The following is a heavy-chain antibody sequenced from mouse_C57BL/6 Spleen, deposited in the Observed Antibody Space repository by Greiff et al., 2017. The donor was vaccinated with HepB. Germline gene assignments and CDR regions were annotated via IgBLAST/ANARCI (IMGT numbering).Heavy chain of an antibody. CDR3: ARTFITTVVATPHFDY. Sequence: LMESGAELVKPGASVKISCKASGYAFSSYWMNWVKQRPGKGLEWIGQIYPGDGDTNYNGKFKGKATLTADKSSSTAYMQLSSLTSEDSSVYFCARTFITTVVATPHFDYWGQGTTLTVSS. J-gene: IGHJ2*01. D-gene: IGHD1-1*01. CDR1: GYAFSSYW. CDR2: IYPGDGDT. V-gene: IGHV1-80*01.